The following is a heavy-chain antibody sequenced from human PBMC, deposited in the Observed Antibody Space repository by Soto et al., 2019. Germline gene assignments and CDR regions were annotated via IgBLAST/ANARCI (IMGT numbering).Heavy chain of an antibody. J-gene: IGHJ4*02. CDR2: IYYSGST. V-gene: IGHV4-31*03. CDR1: GGSVSSNIYY. Sequence: SETLSLTCSVAGGSVSSNIYYWTWIRQHPGKGPEWIGHIYYSGSTYYNPSLKSRVTIALDMSKNQFSLKLTSVSAADTAVYYCARGYDYDSGGYLYDYWGQGTLVTVSS. D-gene: IGHD3-22*01. CDR3: ARGYDYDSGGYLYDY.